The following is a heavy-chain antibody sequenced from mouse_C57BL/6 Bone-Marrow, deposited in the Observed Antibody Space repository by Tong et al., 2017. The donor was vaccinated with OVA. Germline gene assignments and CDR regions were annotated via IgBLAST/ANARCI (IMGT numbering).Heavy chain of an antibody. CDR1: GFNIKDTY. CDR3: VEY. V-gene: IGHV14-3*02. CDR2: IDPANGNT. J-gene: IGHJ2*01. Sequence: KASGFNIKDTYMHWVKQRPEQGLEWIGRIDPANGNTKYDPKFQGKATITADTSDNIASLQPSSLTSEDTDLVYYVEYTRQGTTHKIAS.